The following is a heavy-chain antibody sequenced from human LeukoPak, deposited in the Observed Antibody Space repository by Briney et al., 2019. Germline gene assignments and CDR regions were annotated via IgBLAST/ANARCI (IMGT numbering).Heavy chain of an antibody. J-gene: IGHJ5*02. V-gene: IGHV1-8*01. D-gene: IGHD3-10*01. CDR1: GYTFGNYE. Sequence: ASVKVSCKASGYTFGNYEINWVRQAIGQGLEWMGWMSPNSENTGYAQKFQGRVTMTRDISTSTAYMELSSLRSEDTAVYYCAGVSTTMWLDPWGQGTLVTVSS. CDR2: MSPNSENT. CDR3: AGVSTTMWLDP.